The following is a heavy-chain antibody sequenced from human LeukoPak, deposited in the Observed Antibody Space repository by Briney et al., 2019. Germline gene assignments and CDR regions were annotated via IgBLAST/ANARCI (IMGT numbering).Heavy chain of an antibody. J-gene: IGHJ4*02. CDR3: ARGRTTGEFDY. V-gene: IGHV1-69*05. Sequence: SVKVSCKASGYTFTNYDINWVRQAPGQGLEWMGGINPIFHTPTYAKKFQGRLAVTKDESMSTASMDLSSLISDDTAVYYCARGRTTGEFDYWGQGTLVTVSS. CDR1: GYTFTNYD. D-gene: IGHD4-11*01. CDR2: INPIFHTP.